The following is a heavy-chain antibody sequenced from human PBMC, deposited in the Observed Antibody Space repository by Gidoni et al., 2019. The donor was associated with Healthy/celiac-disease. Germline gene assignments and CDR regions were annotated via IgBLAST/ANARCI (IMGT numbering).Heavy chain of an antibody. CDR2: INHSGST. Sequence: QVQLQQWGAGLLKPSETLSLTCAVYGGSFSGYYWSWIRQPPGKGLEWIGEINHSGSTNYNPSLKSRVTISVDTSKNQFSLKLSSVTAADTAVYYCARGRRDGYLDYWGQGTLVTVSS. CDR3: ARGRRDGYLDY. V-gene: IGHV4-34*01. J-gene: IGHJ4*02. CDR1: GGSFSGYY.